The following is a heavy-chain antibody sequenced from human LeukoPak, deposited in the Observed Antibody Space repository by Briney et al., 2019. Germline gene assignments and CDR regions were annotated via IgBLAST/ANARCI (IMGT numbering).Heavy chain of an antibody. J-gene: IGHJ4*02. D-gene: IGHD2-2*01. CDR3: ASQVVVPAARLFDY. V-gene: IGHV3-21*01. CDR2: ISSSSSYI. CDR1: GFTFSSYS. Sequence: GGSLRLSCAASGFTFSSYSMNWVRQAPGKGLEWVSSISSSSSYIYYADSVKGRFTISRDNAKNSLYLQMNSLRAEDTAVYYCASQVVVPAARLFDYWGQGTLATVSS.